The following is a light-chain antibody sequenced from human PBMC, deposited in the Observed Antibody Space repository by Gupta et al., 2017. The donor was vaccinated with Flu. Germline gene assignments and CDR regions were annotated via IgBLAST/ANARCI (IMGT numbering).Light chain of an antibody. CDR3: QQYYSTPYS. CDR1: QSVLYSSNNKNY. V-gene: IGKV4-1*01. Sequence: DIVMTQSPASLAVSLGERATINCKSSQSVLYSSNNKNYLAWYQQKPGQPPKLLIYWASTRESGVPDRFSGSGSGTDFTLTISSLQAEDGAVYYCQQYYSTPYSFGQGTKLEIK. CDR2: WAS. J-gene: IGKJ2*03.